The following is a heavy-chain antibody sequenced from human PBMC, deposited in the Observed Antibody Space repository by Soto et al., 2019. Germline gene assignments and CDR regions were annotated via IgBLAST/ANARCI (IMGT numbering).Heavy chain of an antibody. Sequence: SETLSLTCAVYGGSFSGYYWSWIRQPPGKGLEWIGEINHSGSTNYNPSLKSRVTISVGTSKNQFSLKLSSVTAADTAVYYCARGFYYDSRAFDIWGQGTMVTVSS. J-gene: IGHJ3*02. D-gene: IGHD3-22*01. CDR1: GGSFSGYY. V-gene: IGHV4-34*01. CDR2: INHSGST. CDR3: ARGFYYDSRAFDI.